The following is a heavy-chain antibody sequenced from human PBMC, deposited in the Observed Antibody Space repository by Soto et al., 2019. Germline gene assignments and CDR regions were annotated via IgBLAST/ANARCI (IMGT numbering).Heavy chain of an antibody. Sequence: EVQLLESGGGVVQPGGSLRLFCAASGFSFSSAAMNWVRQAPGGGLEWVSSINGRGDRTYYRPSVKGRFTISRDSSRDTLYLEMTSLRAEDSALYYCAKDQAFSNILVPGTLGFDHWGQGTLVTVSS. J-gene: IGHJ4*02. CDR2: INGRGDRT. CDR1: GFSFSSAA. V-gene: IGHV3-23*01. D-gene: IGHD1-1*01. CDR3: AKDQAFSNILVPGTLGFDH.